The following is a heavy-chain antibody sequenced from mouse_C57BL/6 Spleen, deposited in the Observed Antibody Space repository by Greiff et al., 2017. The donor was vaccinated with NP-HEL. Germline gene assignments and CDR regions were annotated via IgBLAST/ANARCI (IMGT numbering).Heavy chain of an antibody. CDR3: ARYGDYDNQAWFAY. CDR2: IYPGDGDT. J-gene: IGHJ3*01. D-gene: IGHD2-1*01. Sequence: VQLQQSGAELVKISCKASGYAFSSYWTNWVKQRPGKGLERIGQIYPGDGDTNYNGKFKGKATLTADKSSSTAYMQLSSLTSENSAVYFCARYGDYDNQAWFAYWGQGTLVTVSA. V-gene: IGHV1-80*01. CDR1: GYAFSSYW.